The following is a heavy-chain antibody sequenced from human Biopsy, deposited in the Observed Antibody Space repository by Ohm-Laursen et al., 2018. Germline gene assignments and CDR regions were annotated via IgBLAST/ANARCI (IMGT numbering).Heavy chain of an antibody. CDR3: AKHGSGWTGDDAFHI. D-gene: IGHD6-19*01. J-gene: IGHJ3*02. CDR1: GGSISGSS. V-gene: IGHV4-59*08. CDR2: ISYSRDT. Sequence: SETLSLTRPVSGGSISGSSWSWIRQAPGKGLEWIGYISYSRDTNYNPSLKSRITISVDTSKNQFSLKLTSATAADTAVYYCAKHGSGWTGDDAFHIWGQGTMVTVSS.